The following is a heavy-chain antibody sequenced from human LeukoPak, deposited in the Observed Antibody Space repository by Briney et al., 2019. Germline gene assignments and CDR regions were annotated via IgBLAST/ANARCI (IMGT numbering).Heavy chain of an antibody. D-gene: IGHD3-10*01. Sequence: GGSVRLSCAASGFTFSSYEMNWVRQAPGKGLEGVSYISSSASTIYYADSVKGRFTISRDNAKNSLYLQMNSLRAEDTAVYYCARDKLHYYGMDVWGQGTTVTVS. CDR2: ISSSASTI. CDR3: ARDKLHYYGMDV. CDR1: GFTFSSYE. J-gene: IGHJ6*02. V-gene: IGHV3-48*03.